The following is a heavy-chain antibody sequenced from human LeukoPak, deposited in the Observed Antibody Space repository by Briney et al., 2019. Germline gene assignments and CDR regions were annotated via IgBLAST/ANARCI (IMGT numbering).Heavy chain of an antibody. Sequence: GGSLRLSCAASGFTFSDYYMSWIRQAPGKGLEWVSYISSSGSTIYYADSVKGRFTISRDNAKNSLYLQMNSLRAEDTAVYYCAREDLPDYGGNVHKYKAIYYFDYWGQGTLVTVSS. J-gene: IGHJ4*02. CDR3: AREDLPDYGGNVHKYKAIYYFDY. V-gene: IGHV3-11*01. CDR2: ISSSGSTI. D-gene: IGHD4-23*01. CDR1: GFTFSDYY.